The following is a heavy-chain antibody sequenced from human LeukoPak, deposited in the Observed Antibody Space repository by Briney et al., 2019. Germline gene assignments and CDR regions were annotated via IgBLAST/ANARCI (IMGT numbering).Heavy chain of an antibody. V-gene: IGHV3-7*01. Sequence: GGSLRLSCAASGFTFSRYLMSWVRQAPGKGLEWVAKIKEDGSEKDYVDSVKGRLTISRDNAKDSLSLEMNRLRVEDTAVYYCVRQAGVHWGQGTLVTVSS. CDR3: VRQAGVH. CDR2: IKEDGSEK. CDR1: GFTFSRYL. J-gene: IGHJ4*02.